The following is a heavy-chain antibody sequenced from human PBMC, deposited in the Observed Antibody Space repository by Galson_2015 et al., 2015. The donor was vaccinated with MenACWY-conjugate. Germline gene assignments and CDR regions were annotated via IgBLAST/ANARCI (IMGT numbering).Heavy chain of an antibody. CDR3: ARESYRSIHTSSCYVRVDAFDL. V-gene: IGHV3-48*03. J-gene: IGHJ3*01. CDR2: ISRTGNTI. Sequence: SLKLSCAPSGLHLSTNEMNWVRQPPGKGLGWGSYISRTGNTINFAASVKGRFTSSRDNAKNSLYFQMKSLRAVDTAIYYCARESYRSIHTSSCYVRVDAFDLWGQGTVDTVSS. D-gene: IGHD2-2*01. CDR1: GLHLSTNE.